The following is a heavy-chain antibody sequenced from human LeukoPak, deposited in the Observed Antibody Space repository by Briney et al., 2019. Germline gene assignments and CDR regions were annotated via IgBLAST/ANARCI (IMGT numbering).Heavy chain of an antibody. CDR1: GYSFTTYW. D-gene: IGHD6-19*01. CDR2: IYPADSTA. Sequence: GESLKISCKASGYSFTTYWIGWVRQMPGKGLEWMGIIYPADSTAHYSPSFQGQVTISADKSINTAYLQWNSLKASDTAMYYCARSHSSGWTIDYWGQGTLVTVSS. J-gene: IGHJ4*02. V-gene: IGHV5-51*01. CDR3: ARSHSSGWTIDY.